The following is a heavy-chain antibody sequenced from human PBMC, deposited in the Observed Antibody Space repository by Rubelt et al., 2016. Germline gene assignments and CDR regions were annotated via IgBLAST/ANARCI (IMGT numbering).Heavy chain of an antibody. Sequence: QLQLQESGPGLVKPSETLSLTCTVSGGSISSSSYYWGWIRQPPGKGLEWIGSIYYSGGTYYNPSLRSRVTISVDTPKNHFSLKLSPVTAADTAVYYCARYYDSSGVAADWGQGTLVTVSS. J-gene: IGHJ4*02. D-gene: IGHD3-22*01. CDR1: GGSISSSSYY. CDR2: IYYSGGT. V-gene: IGHV4-39*01. CDR3: ARYYDSSGVAAD.